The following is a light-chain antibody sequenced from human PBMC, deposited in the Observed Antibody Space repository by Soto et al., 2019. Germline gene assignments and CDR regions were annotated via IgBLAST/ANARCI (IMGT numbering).Light chain of an antibody. V-gene: IGKV2-30*02. CDR2: EVS. Sequence: DVVMTQSPLSLPVTLGQPASISCRSSESLIHRDGSTYLSWFQQRPGQSPRRLIYEVSDRDSGVPDRFSGSGSGTDFTLKISRVEAEDVGVYYCMQGTHWPWTFGQGTEVEIK. CDR3: MQGTHWPWT. J-gene: IGKJ1*01. CDR1: ESLIHRDGSTY.